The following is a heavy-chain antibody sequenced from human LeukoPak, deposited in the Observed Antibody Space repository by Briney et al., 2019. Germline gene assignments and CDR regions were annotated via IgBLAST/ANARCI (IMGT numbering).Heavy chain of an antibody. CDR1: GFTFSRHG. Sequence: PGGSLRLSCAASGFTFSRHGMHWVRQAPGKGLEWVAVIGDTGRARYYADSVTGRFTTSRDNSQNTLYLEMNSLRYEDTALYCCAREAAWGNWYFDLWGRGTLVTVSS. V-gene: IGHV3-30*03. D-gene: IGHD3-16*01. J-gene: IGHJ2*01. CDR2: IGDTGRAR. CDR3: AREAAWGNWYFDL.